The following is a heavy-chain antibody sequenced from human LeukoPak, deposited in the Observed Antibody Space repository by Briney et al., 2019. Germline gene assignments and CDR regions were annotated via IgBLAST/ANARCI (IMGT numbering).Heavy chain of an antibody. CDR1: GFIFSNYA. J-gene: IGHJ4*02. Sequence: GGSLRLSCTGFIFSNYAVSWVRRAPGKGLEWVSAVSDAGVRTFYADSVKGRFTISRDNSMGTLSLQMNSLRAEDTAVYYCAKEQDNQLLLSHFDYWGQGILVTVSS. D-gene: IGHD2-2*01. CDR3: AKEQDNQLLLSHFDY. V-gene: IGHV3-23*01. CDR2: VSDAGVRT.